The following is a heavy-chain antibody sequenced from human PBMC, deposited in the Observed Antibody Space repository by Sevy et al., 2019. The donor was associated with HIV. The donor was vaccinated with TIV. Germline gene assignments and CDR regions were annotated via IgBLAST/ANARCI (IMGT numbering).Heavy chain of an antibody. Sequence: ASVKVSCKASGGTFSSYAISWVRQAPGQGLEWMGGIIPIFGTANYAQTFQGRVTITADESTSTAYMELSSLRSEDTAVYYCASESYGSGYYAYVYWGQGTLVTISS. CDR2: IIPIFGTA. J-gene: IGHJ4*02. V-gene: IGHV1-69*13. CDR1: GGTFSSYA. D-gene: IGHD3-22*01. CDR3: ASESYGSGYYAYVY.